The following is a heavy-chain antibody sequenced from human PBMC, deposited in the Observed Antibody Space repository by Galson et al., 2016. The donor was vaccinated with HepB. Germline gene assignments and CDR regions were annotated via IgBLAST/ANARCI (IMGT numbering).Heavy chain of an antibody. D-gene: IGHD3-16*01. V-gene: IGHV1-18*01. Sequence: SVKVSCKASGYSFSIYGFSWVRQAPGQGLEWMGWISAYNGNTNYAHKFQDRVTLTTDTSTSTAYMDLRRLRFDDTAIYYCARDAGGEENYYYYYGMDVWGQGTTVTVAS. J-gene: IGHJ6*02. CDR3: ARDAGGEENYYYYYGMDV. CDR2: ISAYNGNT. CDR1: GYSFSIYG.